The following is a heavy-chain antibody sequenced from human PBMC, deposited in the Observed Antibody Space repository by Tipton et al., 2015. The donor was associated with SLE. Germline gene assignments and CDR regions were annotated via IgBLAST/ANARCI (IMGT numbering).Heavy chain of an antibody. Sequence: SLRLSCAASGFTFSTYWMSWVRQAPGKGLEWVGNIKEDGSEKDYVDSVKGRFTISRDNAKNSLYLQMNRLRVEDTAVYYCARDANWGFTWGQGTLVTVSS. V-gene: IGHV3-7*01. CDR1: GFTFSTYW. D-gene: IGHD7-27*01. CDR3: ARDANWGFT. J-gene: IGHJ5*02. CDR2: IKEDGSEK.